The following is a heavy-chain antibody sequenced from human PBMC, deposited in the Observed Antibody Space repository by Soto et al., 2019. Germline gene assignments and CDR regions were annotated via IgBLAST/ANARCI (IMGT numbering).Heavy chain of an antibody. CDR1: GGSISSGDYY. J-gene: IGHJ5*02. Sequence: LSLTCTVSGGSISSGDYYWSWIRQPPGKGLEWIGYIYHSGSTYYNPSLKSRVTISVDTSKNQFSLKLSSVTAADTAVYYCARERPHGARLDPWGQGTLVTVSS. CDR2: IYHSGST. V-gene: IGHV4-30-4*01. D-gene: IGHD6-6*01. CDR3: ARERPHGARLDP.